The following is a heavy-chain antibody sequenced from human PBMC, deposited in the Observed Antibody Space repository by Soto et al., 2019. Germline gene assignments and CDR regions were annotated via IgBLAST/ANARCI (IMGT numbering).Heavy chain of an antibody. CDR2: IYYSGST. D-gene: IGHD5-12*01. Sequence: PSETLSLTCTVAGGSISSYYLSWIRQPPGKGLEWIGYIYYSGSTKYNPSLKSRVTMTTDTSTSTVHMEVRSLRSDDTAVYYCAREGVAPYYYYGMDVWGQGTPVTVSS. J-gene: IGHJ6*02. CDR1: GGSISSYY. CDR3: AREGVAPYYYYGMDV. V-gene: IGHV4-59*01.